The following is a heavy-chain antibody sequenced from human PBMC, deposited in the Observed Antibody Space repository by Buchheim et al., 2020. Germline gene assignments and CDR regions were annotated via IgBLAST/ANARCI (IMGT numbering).Heavy chain of an antibody. D-gene: IGHD5-12*01. CDR2: IYYSGST. CDR1: GGSISSYY. V-gene: IGHV4-59*01. J-gene: IGHJ4*02. CDR3: ARVMVATIGYYFDY. Sequence: QVQLQESGPGLVKPSETLSLTCTVSGGSISSYYWSWIRQPPGKGLEWIGYIYYSGSTNYKPSLKSRVTISVDQSKNQFSLKLISVTAADTAVYYCARVMVATIGYYFDYWGQGTL.